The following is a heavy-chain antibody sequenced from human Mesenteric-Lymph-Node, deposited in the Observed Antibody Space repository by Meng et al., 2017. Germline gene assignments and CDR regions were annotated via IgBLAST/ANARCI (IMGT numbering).Heavy chain of an antibody. CDR1: GGSISSSNW. Sequence: QGQLQQWGAGMLKPSETLSLTCAVAGGSISSSNWWSWVRQPPGKGLEWIGEIYHSGSTNYNPSLKSRVTISVDKSKNQFSLKLSSVTAADTAVYYCASGRKYCSSTSCYGQFDYWGQGTLVTVSS. CDR3: ASGRKYCSSTSCYGQFDY. J-gene: IGHJ4*02. CDR2: IYHSGST. V-gene: IGHV4-4*02. D-gene: IGHD2-2*01.